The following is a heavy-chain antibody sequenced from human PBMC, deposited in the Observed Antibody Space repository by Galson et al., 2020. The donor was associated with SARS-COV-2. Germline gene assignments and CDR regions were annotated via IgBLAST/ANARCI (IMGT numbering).Heavy chain of an antibody. CDR1: GFPFSNHA. Sequence: LSLTCAASGFPFSNHAMSWVRQAPGGGLEWVSGISGTGGSTYYAESVRDRFTITRDNSRNTVSLQMNSLRVEDTAVYYCAKDRDIVATNLDYWGQGTLVTVSA. J-gene: IGHJ4*02. CDR2: ISGTGGST. CDR3: AKDRDIVATNLDY. D-gene: IGHD5-12*01. V-gene: IGHV3-23*01.